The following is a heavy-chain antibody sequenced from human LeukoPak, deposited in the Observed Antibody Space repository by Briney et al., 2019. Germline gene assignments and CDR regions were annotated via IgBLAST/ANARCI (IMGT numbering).Heavy chain of an antibody. J-gene: IGHJ4*02. CDR3: AQLSWNPYYFDY. D-gene: IGHD1-1*01. V-gene: IGHV3-23*01. CDR1: GFPHIIYA. CDR2: ISGHGAST. Sequence: GGSLRLSCAASGFPHIIYAMRCAPQVPGKGLVCVSAISGHGASTYYADSVKGRFTISRYNSRNTLYLEMNNLGADDTAVYFCAQLSWNPYYFDYWGQGTLVTVSS.